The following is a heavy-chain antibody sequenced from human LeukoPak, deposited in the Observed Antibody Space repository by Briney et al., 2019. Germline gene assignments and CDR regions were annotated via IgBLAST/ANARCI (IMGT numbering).Heavy chain of an antibody. CDR3: VRVDTVMAYYFDL. CDR2: IYSGGTT. Sequence: GGSLRLSCAASGFTVSTNCMTWVRQAPGKGLEWVSTIYSGGTTYYADSVMGRFTISRHKSRNTLYLLMNSLRAEDTAVYYCVRVDTVMAYYFDLWGQGTLVTVSS. J-gene: IGHJ4*02. V-gene: IGHV3-53*04. CDR1: GFTVSTNC. D-gene: IGHD5-18*01.